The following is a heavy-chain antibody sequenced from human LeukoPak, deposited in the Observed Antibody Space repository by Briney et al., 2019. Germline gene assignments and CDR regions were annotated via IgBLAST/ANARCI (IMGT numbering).Heavy chain of an antibody. CDR1: GFTFSSYS. CDR3: ARDNRIVATIGFYYYGMDV. J-gene: IGHJ6*02. Sequence: GGSLRLSCAASGFTFSSYSMNCVRQAPGKGLEWVSSISSSSSYIYYADSVKGRFTISRDNAKNSLYLQMNSLRAEDTAVYYCARDNRIVATIGFYYYGMDVWGQGTTVTVSS. D-gene: IGHD5-12*01. V-gene: IGHV3-21*01. CDR2: ISSSSSYI.